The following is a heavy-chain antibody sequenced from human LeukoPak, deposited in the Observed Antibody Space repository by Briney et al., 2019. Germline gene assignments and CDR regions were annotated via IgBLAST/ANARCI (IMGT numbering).Heavy chain of an antibody. CDR3: ARGPGYSSGWSTGMPKGWFDP. Sequence: ASVKVSCKTSGYTITSYDINWVRQATGQGLEWMGWMNPNSGNTGYAQKFQGRVTMTRNTSINTAYMELSSLRSEDTAVYYCARGPGYSSGWSTGMPKGWFDPWGQGTLVTVSS. CDR1: GYTITSYD. V-gene: IGHV1-8*01. J-gene: IGHJ5*02. D-gene: IGHD6-19*01. CDR2: MNPNSGNT.